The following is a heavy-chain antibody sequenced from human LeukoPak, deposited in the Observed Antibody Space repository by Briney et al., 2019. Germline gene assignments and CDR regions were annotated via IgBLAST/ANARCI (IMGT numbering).Heavy chain of an antibody. Sequence: SETLSLTCTVSGGSISSYYWSWIRQPPGKGLEWIGYIYYSGSTSYNPSLKSRVTISVDTSKNQFSLILSSVTAADTAVYYCARGGGSYALDYWGQGTLVTVSS. CDR1: GGSISSYY. CDR3: ARGGGSYALDY. CDR2: IYYSGST. D-gene: IGHD2-2*01. J-gene: IGHJ4*02. V-gene: IGHV4-59*01.